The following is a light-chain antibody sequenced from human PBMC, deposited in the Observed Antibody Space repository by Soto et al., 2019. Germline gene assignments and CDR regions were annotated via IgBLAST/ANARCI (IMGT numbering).Light chain of an antibody. J-gene: IGKJ1*01. CDR3: QKYGNSPQT. CDR2: AES. Sequence: EIVMTQSPATLSVSPGERATLSCRASQTVSSSFLAWYQQTPGQAPRLLIYAESSRATGIPDRLSGSGSGTDLNLTISRLEPEDFAVYYCQKYGNSPQTCGQGTKVDIK. V-gene: IGKV3-20*01. CDR1: QTVSSSF.